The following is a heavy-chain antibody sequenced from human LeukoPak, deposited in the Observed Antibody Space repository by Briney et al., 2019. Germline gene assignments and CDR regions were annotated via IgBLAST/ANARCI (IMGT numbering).Heavy chain of an antibody. V-gene: IGHV3-48*03. CDR3: ARDNRDYDSSGYPSHFDY. CDR2: ISSSGSTM. Sequence: GGSLRLSCAASGFTFSSYEMNWVRQAPGKGLEWVSYISSSGSTMYYADSVKGRFTISRDNAKNSLYLQMNSLRAEDTAVYYCARDNRDYDSSGYPSHFDYWGQGTLVTVSS. D-gene: IGHD3-22*01. J-gene: IGHJ4*02. CDR1: GFTFSSYE.